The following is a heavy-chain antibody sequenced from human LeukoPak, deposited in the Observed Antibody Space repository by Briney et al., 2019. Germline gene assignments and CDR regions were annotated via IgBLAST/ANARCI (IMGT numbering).Heavy chain of an antibody. CDR3: ARRYNAIAIFDF. CDR1: GFTFSSHS. J-gene: IGHJ4*02. CDR2: ISGSSFM. D-gene: IGHD1-14*01. Sequence: GGSLRLSCAASGFTFSSHSMNWVRQAPGKGLERVSSISGSSFMCYSDSVKGRFTNSRDNEKNSLYLQITGLKDEDTAVYYCARRYNAIAIFDFWGQGTLVTVSS. V-gene: IGHV3-21*01.